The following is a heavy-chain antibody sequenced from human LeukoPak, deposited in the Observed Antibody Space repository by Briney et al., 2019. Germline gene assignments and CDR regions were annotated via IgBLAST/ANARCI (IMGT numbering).Heavy chain of an antibody. CDR1: ANIFTTYW. V-gene: IGHV5-51*01. Sequence: GESLKISCKASANIFTTYWIGWVRQKPGKGLEWMGIIYPEDSDTKYSPSCQGQVTISVDKSITTAYLQWHSLKPSDTAMYYCAALQTAHYPVDPWGQGTLVIVSS. D-gene: IGHD2-21*02. CDR2: IYPEDSDT. CDR3: AALQTAHYPVDP. J-gene: IGHJ5*02.